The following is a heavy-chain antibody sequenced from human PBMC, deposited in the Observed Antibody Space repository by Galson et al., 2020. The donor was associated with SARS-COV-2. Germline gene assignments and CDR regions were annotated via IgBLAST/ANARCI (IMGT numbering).Heavy chain of an antibody. J-gene: IGHJ6*02. Sequence: SETLSLTCAVYGGSFSDYYWRWSWVRQPPGKGLEWIGEISHSGSTNYNPSLKSRLTISVDISKNQFSLKLSSVTAADTAVYYCARGLERTSTFDYSYAMDVWGQGTTVTVSS. CDR1: GGSFSDYY. CDR2: ISHSGST. D-gene: IGHD2-8*01. CDR3: ARGLERTSTFDYSYAMDV. V-gene: IGHV4-34*01.